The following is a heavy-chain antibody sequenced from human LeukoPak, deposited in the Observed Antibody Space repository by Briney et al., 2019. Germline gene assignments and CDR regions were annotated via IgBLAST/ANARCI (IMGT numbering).Heavy chain of an antibody. D-gene: IGHD3-3*01. V-gene: IGHV3-30*18. Sequence: GRSLRLSCAASGFTFSSYGMHWVRQAPGKGLEWVAVISYDGSNKYYADSVKGRFTISRDNSKNTLYLQMNSLRAEDTAVYYCAKEYYDFWSGYYWPLTGYWGQGTLVTVSS. CDR3: AKEYYDFWSGYYWPLTGY. CDR2: ISYDGSNK. CDR1: GFTFSSYG. J-gene: IGHJ4*02.